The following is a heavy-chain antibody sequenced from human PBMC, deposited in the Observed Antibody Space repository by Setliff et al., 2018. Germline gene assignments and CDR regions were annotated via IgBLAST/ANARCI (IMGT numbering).Heavy chain of an antibody. D-gene: IGHD1-26*01. J-gene: IGHJ3*02. V-gene: IGHV1-69*05. CDR2: IIPIFGTA. CDR3: ARKRLGWEQLYAFDI. CDR1: GGTFSSYA. Sequence: GASVKVSCKASGGTFSSYAISWVRQAPGQGLEWMGGIIPIFGTANYAQKFQGRVTITRDTSASTAYMELSSLRSEDTAVYHCARKRLGWEQLYAFDIWGQGTMVTVSS.